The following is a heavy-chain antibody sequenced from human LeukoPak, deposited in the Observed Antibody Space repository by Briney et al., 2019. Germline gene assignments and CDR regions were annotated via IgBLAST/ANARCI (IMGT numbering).Heavy chain of an antibody. Sequence: SETLSLTCTVSGGSISSSSYYWGWIRQPPGKGLEWIGSIYYSGSTYYNPSLKSRVTISVDTSKNQFSLKLSSVTAADTAVYYCARNELRTGDMVRGVITPFKINYYYYGMDVWGQGTTVTVSS. CDR2: IYYSGST. D-gene: IGHD3-10*01. J-gene: IGHJ6*02. CDR3: ARNELRTGDMVRGVITPFKINYYYYGMDV. CDR1: GGSISSSSYY. V-gene: IGHV4-39*01.